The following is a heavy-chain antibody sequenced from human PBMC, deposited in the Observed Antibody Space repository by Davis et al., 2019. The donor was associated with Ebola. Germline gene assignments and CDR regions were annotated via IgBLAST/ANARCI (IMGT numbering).Heavy chain of an antibody. CDR3: AREPIAAANPPDY. D-gene: IGHD6-13*01. CDR1: GFTFSSYW. CDR2: IKQDGSEK. J-gene: IGHJ4*02. V-gene: IGHV3-7*01. Sequence: PGGSLTLSCAVSGFTFSSYWMSWVRQAPGKGLEWVANIKQDGSEKYYVDSVKGRFTISRDNAKNSLYLQMNSLRAEDTAVYYCAREPIAAANPPDYWGQGTLVTVSS.